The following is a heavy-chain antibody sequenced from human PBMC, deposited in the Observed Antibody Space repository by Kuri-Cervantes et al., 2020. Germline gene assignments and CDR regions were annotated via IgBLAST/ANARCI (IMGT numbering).Heavy chain of an antibody. J-gene: IGHJ6*02. CDR2: ISFDGTNR. D-gene: IGHD2-15*01. CDR3: ARDRSVGGMDV. Sequence: LSLTCAASGFTFSSYGMHWVRQAPGKGLEWVAVISFDGTNRFYGDSVKGRSTISRDNSKSTVFLQMNNLRGDDTAVYYCARDRSVGGMDVWGHGTTVTVSS. V-gene: IGHV3-30*03. CDR1: GFTFSSYG.